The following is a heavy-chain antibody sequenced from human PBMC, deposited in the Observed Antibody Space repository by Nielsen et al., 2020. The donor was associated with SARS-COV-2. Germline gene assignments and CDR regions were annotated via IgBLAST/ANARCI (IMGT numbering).Heavy chain of an antibody. J-gene: IGHJ3*02. CDR3: AREVREGGGYNYDI. D-gene: IGHD5-24*01. CDR1: GFTFSSYS. CDR2: ISSSSSYI. V-gene: IGHV3-21*01. Sequence: GESLKISCAASGFTFSSYSMNWVRQAPGKGLEWVSSISSSSSYIYYADSVKGRFTISRDNSKNTLYLQMNSLRAEDTAVYYCAREVREGGGYNYDIWGQGTMVTVSS.